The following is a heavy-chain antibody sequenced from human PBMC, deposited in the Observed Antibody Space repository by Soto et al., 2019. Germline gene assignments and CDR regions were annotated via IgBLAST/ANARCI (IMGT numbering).Heavy chain of an antibody. CDR1: GYSFITYW. V-gene: IGHV5-51*01. CDR3: ARLGQGGYVQGMDV. D-gene: IGHD5-12*01. CDR2: IDPADSET. Sequence: GESLKISCKGSGYSFITYWIAWVRQKPGKGLEWMGIIDPADSETKYSPSFQGQVTISADKSINTAYLQWSSLKASDTDKYYCARLGQGGYVQGMDVWGQGTTVTVSS. J-gene: IGHJ6*02.